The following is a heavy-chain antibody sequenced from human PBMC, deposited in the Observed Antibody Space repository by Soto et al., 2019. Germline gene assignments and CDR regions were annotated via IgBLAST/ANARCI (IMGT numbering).Heavy chain of an antibody. CDR1: GGSISSYY. CDR2: IYYSGST. Sequence: SETLSLTCTVSGGSISSYYWSWIRQPPGKGLEWIGYIYYSGSTNYNPSLKSRVTISVDTSKNQFSLKLSSVTAADTAVYYCARGSEQQRHYWFDPWGQGTLVTVSS. D-gene: IGHD6-13*01. V-gene: IGHV4-59*01. CDR3: ARGSEQQRHYWFDP. J-gene: IGHJ5*02.